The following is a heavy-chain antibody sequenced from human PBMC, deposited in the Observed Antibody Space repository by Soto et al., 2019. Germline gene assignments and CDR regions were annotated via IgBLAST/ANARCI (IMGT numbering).Heavy chain of an antibody. CDR1: GFTVSSNY. V-gene: IGHV3-53*01. Sequence: EVQLVESGGGLIQPGGSLRLSCAASGFTVSSNYMSWVRQAPGKGLEWVSVIYSGGSKYYADSVKGRFTISRDNSKNTLYLQMNSLRAEDTAVYYCARYYDFWSGYYFPPSYYYYYGMDVWGQGTTVTVSS. D-gene: IGHD3-3*01. CDR3: ARYYDFWSGYYFPPSYYYYYGMDV. J-gene: IGHJ6*02. CDR2: IYSGGSK.